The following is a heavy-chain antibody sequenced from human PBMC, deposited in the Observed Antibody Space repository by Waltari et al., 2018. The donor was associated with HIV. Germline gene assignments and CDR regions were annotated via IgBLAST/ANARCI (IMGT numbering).Heavy chain of an antibody. CDR2: STGDGSST. V-gene: IGHV3-74*01. J-gene: IGHJ5*02. Sequence: EVQLVESGGGLVQPGGSLRLSCAASGFTFSSYWMHWVRQAPGKGLGGVSRSTGDGSSTSNADSVKGRFTISGDNAKNTLYLQMNRLRAEDTAVYYCARESEGYYASGTGNWFDPWGQGTLVTVSS. CDR1: GFTFSSYW. CDR3: ARESEGYYASGTGNWFDP. D-gene: IGHD3-10*01.